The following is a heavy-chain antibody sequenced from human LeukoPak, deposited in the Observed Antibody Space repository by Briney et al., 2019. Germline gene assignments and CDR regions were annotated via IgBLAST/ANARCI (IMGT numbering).Heavy chain of an antibody. V-gene: IGHV4-59*08. Sequence: AETKSLTCTVSGASISSHYWSWIRQSPGKGLEWIGYISYSGSTNYNPSLKSRVTISVDTSKNQFSLKLTSVTAADTAVYYCARQSICFDPWGQGTLLLVSS. J-gene: IGHJ5*02. CDR1: GASISSHY. CDR3: ARQSICFDP. CDR2: ISYSGST.